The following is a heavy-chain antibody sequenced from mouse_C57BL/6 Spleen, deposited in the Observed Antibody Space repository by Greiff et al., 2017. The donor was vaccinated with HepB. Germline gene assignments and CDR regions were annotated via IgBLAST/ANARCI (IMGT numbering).Heavy chain of an antibody. CDR2: ISYDGSN. CDR3: ARTGPYYAMDY. V-gene: IGHV3-6*01. D-gene: IGHD4-1*01. Sequence: ESGPGLVKPSQSLSLTCSVTGYSITSGYYWNWIRQFPGNKLEWMGYISYDGSNNYNPSLKNRISITRDTSKNQFFLKLNSVTTEDTATYYCARTGPYYAMDYWGQGTSVTVSS. J-gene: IGHJ4*01. CDR1: GYSITSGYY.